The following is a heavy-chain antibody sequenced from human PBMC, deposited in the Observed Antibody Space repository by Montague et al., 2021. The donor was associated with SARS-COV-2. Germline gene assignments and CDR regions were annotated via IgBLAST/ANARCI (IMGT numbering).Heavy chain of an antibody. V-gene: IGHV4-34*01. Sequence: SETLSLTCAVYGGSFSAHSWSWIRQSPGKGLEWIGEINHRGSTTYMSSLKSRVTMSVDTSKNQFSLKMSSVTAADTAIYYCARGGLAGGNYDIWSFSYTSPLDYWGQGNQVTVSS. D-gene: IGHD3-3*01. CDR2: INHRGST. CDR1: GGSFSAHS. J-gene: IGHJ4*02. CDR3: ARGGLAGGNYDIWSFSYTSPLDY.